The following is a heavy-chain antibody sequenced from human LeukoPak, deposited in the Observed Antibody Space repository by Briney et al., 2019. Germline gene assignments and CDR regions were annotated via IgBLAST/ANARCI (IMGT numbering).Heavy chain of an antibody. J-gene: IGHJ4*02. CDR2: IGTACDP. CDR3: ARRPVPPGD. V-gene: IGHV3-13*05. D-gene: IGHD2-2*01. Sequence: GGSLRLSCAASGFTFSTYDMHWVRQATGKSLEWVSAIGTACDPYYPGSVKGRFTISRENAKNSLYLQMNSLRAEDTAVYYCARRPVPPGDWGQGTLVTVSS. CDR1: GFTFSTYD.